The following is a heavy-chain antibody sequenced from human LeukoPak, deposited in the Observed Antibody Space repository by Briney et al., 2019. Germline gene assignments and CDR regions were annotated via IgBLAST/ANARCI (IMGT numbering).Heavy chain of an antibody. CDR2: ISGSGGST. V-gene: IGHV3-23*01. Sequence: GGSLRLSCAASGFTFSSYAMSWVRQAPGKGLEWVPAISGSGGSTYYADSVKGRFTISRDNSKNTLYLQMNSLRAEDTAVYYCAKAAAASRYYGMDVWGQGTTVTVSS. CDR1: GFTFSSYA. D-gene: IGHD6-13*01. J-gene: IGHJ6*02. CDR3: AKAAAASRYYGMDV.